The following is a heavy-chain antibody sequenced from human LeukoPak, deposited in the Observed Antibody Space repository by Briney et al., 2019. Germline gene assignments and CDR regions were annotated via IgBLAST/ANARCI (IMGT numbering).Heavy chain of an antibody. D-gene: IGHD2/OR15-2a*01. CDR3: ARAPYSTTWYDLEY. J-gene: IGHJ4*02. CDR2: IYYSGST. CDR1: GGSISSSSYY. Sequence: SETLSLTCIVSGGSISSSSYYWGWIRQPPGKGLEWIGSIYYSGSTYYNPSLKSRVTISVDTSKNQFSLRLSSVTAADTAVYYCARAPYSTTWYDLEYWGQGTLVTVSS. V-gene: IGHV4-39*07.